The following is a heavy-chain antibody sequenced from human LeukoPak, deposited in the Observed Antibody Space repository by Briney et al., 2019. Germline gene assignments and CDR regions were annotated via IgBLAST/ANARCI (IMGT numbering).Heavy chain of an antibody. CDR3: ARDRDDSSGYYWGWYFDY. D-gene: IGHD3-22*01. V-gene: IGHV1-18*01. CDR2: ISDYNGNT. Sequence: ASVKVSCKASVYTFTSYGITWVRQAPGQGLGWMGWISDYNGNTNYAQKFQGRVTMTRDTSISTAYMELSRLGSDDTAVYYCARDRDDSSGYYWGWYFDYWGQGTLVTVSS. J-gene: IGHJ4*02. CDR1: VYTFTSYG.